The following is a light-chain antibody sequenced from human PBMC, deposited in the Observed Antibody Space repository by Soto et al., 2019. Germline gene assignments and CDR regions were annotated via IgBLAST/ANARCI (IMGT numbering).Light chain of an antibody. V-gene: IGKV3-11*01. Sequence: EVVLTQSPVTLSLSPGERSTLSCRPSQRVISYLAGYQQKPGQAPRLLIYEASNRATGVPARFSGSGSGADFTLTISSLEPEDFALYYCQQHINWPLTFGGGTKVDIK. J-gene: IGKJ4*01. CDR1: QRVISY. CDR2: EAS. CDR3: QQHINWPLT.